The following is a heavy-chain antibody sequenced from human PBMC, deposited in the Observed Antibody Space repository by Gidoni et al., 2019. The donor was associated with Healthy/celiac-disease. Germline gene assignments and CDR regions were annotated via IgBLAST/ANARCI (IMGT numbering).Heavy chain of an antibody. CDR2: IYPSGST. CDR3: ARGEYSSSSIYYYGMDV. Sequence: LSLTCAVSGGSSGSSNCWSWVSKPQGKGLELFGEIYPSGSTNYTPSLKSRVTISVDKSENQFSLKLIFLPAADTAVYYCARGEYSSSSIYYYGMDVWGHVTTVTVSS. CDR1: GGSSGSSNC. D-gene: IGHD6-6*01. J-gene: IGHJ6*02. V-gene: IGHV4-4*02.